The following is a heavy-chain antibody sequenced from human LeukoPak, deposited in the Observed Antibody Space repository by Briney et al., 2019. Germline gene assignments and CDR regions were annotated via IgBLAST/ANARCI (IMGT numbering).Heavy chain of an antibody. CDR3: ARALGGFGSYIWFDP. CDR2: MNPNSGNT. CDR1: GGTFSIYT. Sequence: ASVKVSCKASGGTFSIYTINWVRQAPGQGLEWMGWMNPNSGNTGYAQKFQGRVTMTRNTSISTAYMELSSLRSEDTAVYYCARALGGFGSYIWFDPWGQGTLVTVSS. D-gene: IGHD3-10*01. V-gene: IGHV1-8*02. J-gene: IGHJ5*02.